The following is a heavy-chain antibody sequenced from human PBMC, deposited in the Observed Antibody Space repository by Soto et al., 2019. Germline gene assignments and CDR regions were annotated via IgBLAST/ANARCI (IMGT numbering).Heavy chain of an antibody. J-gene: IGHJ5*01. CDR3: ARGRYCLTGRCFPNWFDS. V-gene: IGHV4-30-4*01. CDR2: IYKSATT. D-gene: IGHD7-27*01. CDR1: GDSISNLDYF. Sequence: SEPLSLTCSVSGDSISNLDYFWAWIRQPPGQALEYIGYIYKSATTYYNPSFESRVAISVDTSKSQFSLNVTSVTAADTAVYFCARGRYCLTGRCFPNWFDSWGQGALVTVSS.